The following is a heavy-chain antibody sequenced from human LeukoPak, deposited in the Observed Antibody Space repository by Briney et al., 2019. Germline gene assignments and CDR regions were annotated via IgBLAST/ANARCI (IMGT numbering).Heavy chain of an antibody. CDR3: ASGNLDSFDS. J-gene: IGHJ4*02. CDR1: GYTFTAYY. Sequence: ASVKVSCKASGYTFTAYYVHWVRQAPGQGLDWMGWINPNSGVTNYAQKFQGRVTMTRDTSISTAYMGLSSLRSDDTAVYYCASGNLDSFDSWRQGTLVTVSS. D-gene: IGHD1-7*01. CDR2: INPNSGVT. V-gene: IGHV1-2*02.